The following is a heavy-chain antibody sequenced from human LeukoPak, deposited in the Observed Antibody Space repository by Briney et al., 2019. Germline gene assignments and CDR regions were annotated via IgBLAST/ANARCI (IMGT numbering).Heavy chain of an antibody. V-gene: IGHV3-30*03. CDR3: ARNQQLGGHSYYYYGMDV. CDR2: ISYDGSNK. D-gene: IGHD3-16*01. CDR1: GFTFSSYG. Sequence: GGSLRLSCAASGFTFSSYGMHWVRQAPGKGLEWVAVISYDGSNKYYADSVKGRFTISRDNSKNTLYLQMNSLRAGDTAIYYCARNQQLGGHSYYYYGMDVWGQGTTVTVSS. J-gene: IGHJ6*02.